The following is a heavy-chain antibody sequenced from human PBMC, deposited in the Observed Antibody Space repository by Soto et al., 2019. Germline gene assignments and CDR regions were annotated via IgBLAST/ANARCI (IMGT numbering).Heavy chain of an antibody. CDR2: IYRTGST. D-gene: IGHD1-7*01. Sequence: SETLSLTCAVSGGSFTSNNWWTWVRQPPGQGLEWIGEIYRTGSTNYDPSLKSRVTISLDKSENQFSLKVTSLTAADTAVYYCASRDPGTSVDYWGQGTLVTVSS. CDR1: GGSFTSNNW. J-gene: IGHJ4*02. CDR3: ASRDPGTSVDY. V-gene: IGHV4-4*02.